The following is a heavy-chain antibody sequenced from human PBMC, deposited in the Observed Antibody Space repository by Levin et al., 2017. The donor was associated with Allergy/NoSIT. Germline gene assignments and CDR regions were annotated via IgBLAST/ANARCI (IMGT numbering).Heavy chain of an antibody. CDR2: LSGSGSTT. J-gene: IGHJ4*02. Sequence: GGSLRLSCAASGFTFSNYAMRWVRQAPGKGLEWVSGLSGSGSTTYYIDSVKGRFTISRDNSKNTLYLQMNSLRAEDTAIYFCAKEDGYSYGFSDYWGLGTQVTVSS. CDR1: GFTFSNYA. CDR3: AKEDGYSYGFSDY. D-gene: IGHD5-18*01. V-gene: IGHV3-23*01.